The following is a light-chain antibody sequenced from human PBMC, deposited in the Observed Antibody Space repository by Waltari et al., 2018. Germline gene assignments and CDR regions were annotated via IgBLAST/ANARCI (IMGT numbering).Light chain of an antibody. CDR3: QSYDSSLSGYV. Sequence: QSVLTQPPSVSGAPGQRVTISCTGSSSNIGAGYDVHWYQQLPGTAPKLLIYGNGIRPAEVPDRVAGSKSGTSASLAITGLQAEDEADYYCQSYDSSLSGYVFGTGTKVTVL. CDR2: GNG. CDR1: SSNIGAGYD. J-gene: IGLJ1*01. V-gene: IGLV1-40*01.